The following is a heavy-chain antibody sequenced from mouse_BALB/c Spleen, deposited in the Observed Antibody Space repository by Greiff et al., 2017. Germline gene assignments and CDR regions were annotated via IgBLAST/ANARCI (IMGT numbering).Heavy chain of an antibody. CDR1: GYSFTGYF. CDR3: GRGSLYYAMDY. CDR2: INPYNGDT. V-gene: IGHV1-37*01. Sequence: EVKLMESGPELVKPGASVKISCKASGYSFTGYFMNWVKQSHGKSLEWIGRINPYNGDTFYNQKFKGKATLTVDKSSSTAHMELLSLTSEDSAVYYCGRGSLYYAMDYWGQGTSVTVSS. J-gene: IGHJ4*01.